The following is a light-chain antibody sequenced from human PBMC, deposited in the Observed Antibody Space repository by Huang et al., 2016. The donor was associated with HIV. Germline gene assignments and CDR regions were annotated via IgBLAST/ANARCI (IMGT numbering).Light chain of an antibody. J-gene: IGKJ1*01. CDR1: QTINTY. CDR2: AAS. CDR3: QQTYSTPRT. V-gene: IGKV1-39*01. Sequence: DIQMTQSPSSLSASVGDRVTITCRARQTINTYLNWYQQKPGKAPKLLIYAASSLHSGVPSRFSGSGSGTDFTLTISGLQREDFATYFCQQTYSTPRTFGQGTRVEIK.